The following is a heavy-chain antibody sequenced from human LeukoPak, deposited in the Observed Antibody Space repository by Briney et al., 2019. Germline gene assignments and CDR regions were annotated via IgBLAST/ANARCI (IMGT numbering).Heavy chain of an antibody. CDR2: FSGNDGYT. Sequence: GGSLRLSCAGSGFTFTNSILSWVRQAPGKGLEWLSTFSGNDGYTYYADSVKGRFTISRDNAKNSLYLQMNSLRAEDTAVYYCARGSTYYDSSGQVPFDYWGQGSLVTVSS. J-gene: IGHJ4*02. CDR3: ARGSTYYDSSGQVPFDY. V-gene: IGHV3-21*01. D-gene: IGHD3-22*01. CDR1: GFTFTNSI.